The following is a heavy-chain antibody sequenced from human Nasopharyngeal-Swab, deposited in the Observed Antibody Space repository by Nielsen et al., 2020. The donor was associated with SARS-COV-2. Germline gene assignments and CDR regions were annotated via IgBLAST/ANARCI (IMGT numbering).Heavy chain of an antibody. J-gene: IGHJ4*02. CDR2: INPNSGGT. V-gene: IGHV1-2*04. Sequence: ASVKVSCKASGYTFTGYYMRWVRQAPGQGLEWMGWINPNSGGTNYAQKFQGWVTMTRDTSISTAYMELSRLRSDDTAVYYCARGPLSSIAARLYFDYWGQGTLVTVSS. CDR3: ARGPLSSIAARLYFDY. CDR1: GYTFTGYY. D-gene: IGHD6-6*01.